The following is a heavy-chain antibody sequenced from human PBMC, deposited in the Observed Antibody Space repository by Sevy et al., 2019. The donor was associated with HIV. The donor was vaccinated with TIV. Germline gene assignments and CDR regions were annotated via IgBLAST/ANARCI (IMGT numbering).Heavy chain of an antibody. Sequence: GGSLRLSCAASGFTFSSYAMHWVRQAPGKGLEWVAVISYDGSNKYYADSVKGRFTISRDNSKNTLYLQMNSLRAEDMAVYYCAKDYGAFDYWGQGTLVTVSS. CDR2: ISYDGSNK. CDR3: AKDYGAFDY. V-gene: IGHV3-30-3*01. J-gene: IGHJ4*02. D-gene: IGHD1-26*01. CDR1: GFTFSSYA.